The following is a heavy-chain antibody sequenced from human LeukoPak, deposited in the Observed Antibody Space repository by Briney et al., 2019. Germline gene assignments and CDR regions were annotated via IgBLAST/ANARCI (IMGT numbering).Heavy chain of an antibody. CDR1: GFTFSSYG. V-gene: IGHV3-30*18. CDR3: AKVVGDKSIAAAGTYYYYYYYGMDV. CDR2: ISYDGSNK. D-gene: IGHD6-13*01. J-gene: IGHJ6*02. Sequence: PGRSLRLSCAASGFTFSSYGMHWVRQAPGKGLEWVAVISYDGSNKYYADSVKGRFTISRDNSKNTLYLQMNSLRAEDTAVYYCAKVVGDKSIAAAGTYYYYYYYGMDVWGQGTTVTVSS.